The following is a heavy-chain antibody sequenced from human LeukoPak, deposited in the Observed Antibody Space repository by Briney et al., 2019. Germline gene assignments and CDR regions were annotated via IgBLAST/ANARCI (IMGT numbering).Heavy chain of an antibody. J-gene: IGHJ4*02. CDR3: ARDLRGLGDYFDY. Sequence: ASVKVSCKPSGYSFTGYYMYWVRQAPGQGLELMGWINPNSGGTNYAQKFQGRVTMTRDTSISTAYMELSRLSSDDTAVYYCARDLRGLGDYFDYWGQGTLVTVSS. V-gene: IGHV1-2*02. CDR1: GYSFTGYY. D-gene: IGHD3-16*01. CDR2: INPNSGGT.